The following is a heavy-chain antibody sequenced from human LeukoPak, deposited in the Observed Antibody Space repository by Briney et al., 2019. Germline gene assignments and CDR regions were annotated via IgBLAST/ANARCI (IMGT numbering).Heavy chain of an antibody. Sequence: GGSLRLSCAASGFTFSSYGIHWARQAPGKGPEWVAFVHYGGSNKYYADSVKGRFTVSRDNSKNTVYLEMNSLNSEDTAVYYCAKDPWDYWGQGTLVTVSS. V-gene: IGHV3-30*02. CDR3: AKDPWDY. CDR2: VHYGGSNK. J-gene: IGHJ4*02. CDR1: GFTFSSYG.